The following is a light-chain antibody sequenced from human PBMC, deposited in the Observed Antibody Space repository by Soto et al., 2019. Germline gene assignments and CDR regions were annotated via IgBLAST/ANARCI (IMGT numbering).Light chain of an antibody. CDR2: DVS. CDR1: NXDVGGYNY. CDR3: CSYAGSYSYV. J-gene: IGLJ1*01. Sequence: QSVLTQPRSVSGSPGQSVTVSCTGTNXDVGGYNYVSWYKQHAGKAPKIIIYDVSKRPSGVPDRFSGSKSGNTASLTISGLQAEDEADYYCCSYAGSYSYVFGTGTKVTVL. V-gene: IGLV2-11*01.